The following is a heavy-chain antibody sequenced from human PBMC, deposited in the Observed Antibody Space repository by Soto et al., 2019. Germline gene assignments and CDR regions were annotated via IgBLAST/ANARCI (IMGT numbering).Heavy chain of an antibody. J-gene: IGHJ6*02. Sequence: EVQLVESGGGLVKPGGSLRLSCAASGFTFSSYSMNWVRQAPGKGLEWVSSISSSSYIYYADSVKGRFTISRDNAKNSLYLQMNSLRAEDTAVYYCARDRIDCSSTSCYTWSYYYYGMDVWGQGTTVTVSS. CDR2: ISSSSYI. CDR1: GFTFSSYS. V-gene: IGHV3-21*01. CDR3: ARDRIDCSSTSCYTWSYYYYGMDV. D-gene: IGHD2-2*02.